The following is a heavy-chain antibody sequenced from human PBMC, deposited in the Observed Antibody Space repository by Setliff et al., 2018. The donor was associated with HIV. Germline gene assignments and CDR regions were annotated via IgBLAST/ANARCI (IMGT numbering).Heavy chain of an antibody. CDR2: INPSGGST. CDR1: GYIFTSYY. V-gene: IGHV1-46*01. J-gene: IGHJ3*01. CDR3: ARGGIAAADKRDINF. D-gene: IGHD6-13*01. Sequence: GASVKVSCKAPGYIFTSYYMHWVRQAPGQGLEWLGVINPSGGSTDYAQTFKDRVTMTKDTSTATVNMELRSLTSDDTAVYYCARGGIAAADKRDINFWGQGTMVTVSS.